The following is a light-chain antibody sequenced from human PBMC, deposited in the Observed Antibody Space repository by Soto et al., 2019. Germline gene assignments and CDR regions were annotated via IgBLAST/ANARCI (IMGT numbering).Light chain of an antibody. Sequence: EIVLTQSRATLSLSPGQRPTLPCRASQSVSSDLAWYHQKPGQAPRLIIYDASTRATGIPARFSGSGSGTEFTLTINSLQSEDFAVYYCQQYNNWPRTFGQGTKVDIK. CDR1: QSVSSD. J-gene: IGKJ1*01. V-gene: IGKV3-15*01. CDR2: DAS. CDR3: QQYNNWPRT.